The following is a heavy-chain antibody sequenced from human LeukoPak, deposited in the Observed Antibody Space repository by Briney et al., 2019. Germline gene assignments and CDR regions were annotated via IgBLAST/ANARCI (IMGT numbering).Heavy chain of an antibody. J-gene: IGHJ4*02. D-gene: IGHD4-23*01. CDR2: ISGRGVST. CDR3: AKSSTFDTVVTRH. V-gene: IGHV3-23*01. Sequence: GGSLRLSCATSGFTFSGYGMHWVRQAPGKGLEWVSLISGRGVSTYYADSVQGRFTISRDNSKNMVFLQMNSLRAEDTAVYYCAKSSTFDTVVTRHWGQGTLVSVPS. CDR1: GFTFSGYG.